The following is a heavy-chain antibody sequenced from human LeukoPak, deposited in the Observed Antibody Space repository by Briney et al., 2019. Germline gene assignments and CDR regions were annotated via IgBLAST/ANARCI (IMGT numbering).Heavy chain of an antibody. D-gene: IGHD2-21*02. CDR2: ISGSGGST. CDR1: GFTFSSYA. Sequence: GGSLRLSCAASGFTFSSYAMSWVRQAPGKGLEWVSAISGSGGSTYYADSVKGRFTISRDNSKNTLYPQMNSLRAEDTAVYYCANQGTASAGGPFDPWGQGTLVTVSS. CDR3: ANQGTASAGGPFDP. V-gene: IGHV3-23*01. J-gene: IGHJ5*02.